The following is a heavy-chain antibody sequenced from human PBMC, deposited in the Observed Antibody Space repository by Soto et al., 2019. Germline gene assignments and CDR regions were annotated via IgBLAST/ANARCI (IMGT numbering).Heavy chain of an antibody. D-gene: IGHD5-12*01. CDR3: ARHGADGYKNYYYYGMDV. Sequence: GESLKISCKGSGYSFTSYWIGWVRQMPGKGLEWMGIIYPGDSDTRYSPSFQGQVTISADKSISTAYLQWSSLKASDTAMYYCARHGADGYKNYYYYGMDVWGQGTTVTVSS. CDR2: IYPGDSDT. V-gene: IGHV5-51*01. J-gene: IGHJ6*02. CDR1: GYSFTSYW.